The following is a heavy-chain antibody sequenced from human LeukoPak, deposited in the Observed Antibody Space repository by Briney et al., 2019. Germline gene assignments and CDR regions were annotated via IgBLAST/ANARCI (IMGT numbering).Heavy chain of an antibody. CDR1: GFTFSSYW. J-gene: IGHJ4*02. D-gene: IGHD4-17*01. Sequence: GGSLRLSCAASGFTFSSYWMHWVRQAPGKGLVWVSRINSEGRSIRYADSVKGRCTICRDNAKNTLYLQMNSLRAEHTAVYYCERPDYGDHRFDSWGQGTLVTVSS. CDR2: INSEGRSI. CDR3: ERPDYGDHRFDS. V-gene: IGHV3-74*01.